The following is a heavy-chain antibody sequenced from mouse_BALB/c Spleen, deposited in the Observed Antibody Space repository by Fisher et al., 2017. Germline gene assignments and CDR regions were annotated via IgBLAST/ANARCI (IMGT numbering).Heavy chain of an antibody. V-gene: IGHV1S135*01. CDR3: ARGDYQFYYAMDY. J-gene: IGHJ4*01. D-gene: IGHD1-1*02. Sequence: KFKGKATLTVDKSSSTAFMHLNSLTSEDSAVYYCARGDYQFYYAMDYWGQGTSVTVS.